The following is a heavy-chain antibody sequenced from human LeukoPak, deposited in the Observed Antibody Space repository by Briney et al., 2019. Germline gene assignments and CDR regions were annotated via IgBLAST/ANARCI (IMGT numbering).Heavy chain of an antibody. CDR3: ARVVDTNAFDI. CDR1: GGSISSYY. J-gene: IGHJ3*02. D-gene: IGHD5-18*01. Sequence: SETLSLTCTVSGGSISSYYWSWIRQPPGKGLEWIGYIYYSGSTNYNPSLKSRVTISVDTSKYQFSLKLSSVTAADTAVYYCARVVDTNAFDIWGQGTMVTVSS. CDR2: IYYSGST. V-gene: IGHV4-59*01.